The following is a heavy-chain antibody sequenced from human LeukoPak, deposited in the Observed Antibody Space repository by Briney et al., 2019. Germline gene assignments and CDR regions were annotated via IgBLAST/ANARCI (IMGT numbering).Heavy chain of an antibody. CDR3: ARDALWFGFDY. Sequence: PSETLSLTCTVSGGSISSYYWSWIRQPAGKGLEWIGRIYTSGSTDYNPSLKSRVTISVDKSKNQFSLKLSSVTAADTAVYYCARDALWFGFDYWGQGTLVTVSS. CDR2: IYTSGST. V-gene: IGHV4-4*07. J-gene: IGHJ4*02. CDR1: GGSISSYY. D-gene: IGHD3-10*01.